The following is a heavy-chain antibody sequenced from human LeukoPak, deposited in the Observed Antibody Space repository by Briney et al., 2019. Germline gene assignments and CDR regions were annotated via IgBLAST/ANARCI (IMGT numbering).Heavy chain of an antibody. CDR3: TSPASNYDILTGSVYYYYGMDV. J-gene: IGHJ6*02. D-gene: IGHD3-9*01. Sequence: PGGSLRLSCAASGFTFSGSAMHWVRQASGKGLEWVGRIRSKANSCATAYAASVKGRFTISRDDSKNTAYLQMNSLKTEDTAVYYCTSPASNYDILTGSVYYYYGMDVWGQGTTVTVSS. V-gene: IGHV3-73*01. CDR1: GFTFSGSA. CDR2: IRSKANSCAT.